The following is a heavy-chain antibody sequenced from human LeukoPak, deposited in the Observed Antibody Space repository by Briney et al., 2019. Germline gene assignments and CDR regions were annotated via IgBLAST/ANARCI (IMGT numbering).Heavy chain of an antibody. CDR3: ARAGIWFGELLSDY. D-gene: IGHD3-10*01. CDR1: GFTFSSYS. Sequence: GGSLRLSCAASGFTFSSYSMNWVRQAPGKGLEWVSSISSSSSYIYYADSVKGRFTISRDNAKNSLYLQMNSLRAEDTAVYYCARAGIWFGELLSDYWGQGTLVTVSS. V-gene: IGHV3-21*01. CDR2: ISSSSSYI. J-gene: IGHJ4*02.